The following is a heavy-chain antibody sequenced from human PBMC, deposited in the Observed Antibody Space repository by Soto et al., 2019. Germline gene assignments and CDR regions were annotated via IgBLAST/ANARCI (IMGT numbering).Heavy chain of an antibody. CDR2: IYSGGST. CDR3: ARTHEMVIGAFDI. D-gene: IGHD3-22*01. CDR1: GFTVSSNY. Sequence: GGSLRLSCAASGFTVSSNYMSWVRQAPGKGLEWVSVIYSGGSTYYADSVKGRFTISRDNSKNTLYLQMNSLRAEDTAVYYCARTHEMVIGAFDIWGQGTMVTVSS. V-gene: IGHV3-53*01. J-gene: IGHJ3*02.